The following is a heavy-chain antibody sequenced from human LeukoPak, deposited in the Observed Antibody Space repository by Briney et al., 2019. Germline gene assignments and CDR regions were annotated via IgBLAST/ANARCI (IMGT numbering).Heavy chain of an antibody. CDR2: IWYDGSNK. Sequence: GRSLRLSCAASGFTFSSYAMHWVRQAPGKGLEWVAVIWYDGSNKDYADSVKGRFTISRDNSKNTLYLQMNSLRAEDTAVYYWARDLISTVREVIDYWGQGTQVTVPS. V-gene: IGHV3-33*08. CDR1: GFTFSSYA. CDR3: ARDLISTVREVIDY. D-gene: IGHD3-10*01. J-gene: IGHJ4*02.